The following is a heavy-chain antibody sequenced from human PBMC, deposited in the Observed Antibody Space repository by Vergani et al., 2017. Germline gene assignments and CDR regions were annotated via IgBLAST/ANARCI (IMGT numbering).Heavy chain of an antibody. Sequence: EVQLVESGGGLVQPGRSLRLSCAASGFTFDDYAMHWVRQAPGKGLEWVSGISWNSGSIASADSVKGRFTISRDNATNSLYLQMNSLRDEDTALYYCAKAPYSGSTSFFDFWGQGTLVTGAS. J-gene: IGHJ4*02. D-gene: IGHD1-26*01. CDR2: ISWNSGSI. V-gene: IGHV3-9*01. CDR3: AKAPYSGSTSFFDF. CDR1: GFTFDDYA.